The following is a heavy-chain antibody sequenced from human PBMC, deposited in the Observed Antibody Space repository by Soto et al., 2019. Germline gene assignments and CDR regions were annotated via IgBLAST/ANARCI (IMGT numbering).Heavy chain of an antibody. D-gene: IGHD3-22*01. V-gene: IGHV4-39*01. CDR2: IYYSGST. CDR3: ASPKIEFYNWFDP. CDR1: GGSISSSSYY. J-gene: IGHJ5*02. Sequence: SETLSLTCTVSGGSISSSSYYWGWIRQPPGKGLEWIGSIYYSGSTYYNPSLKSRVTISVDTSKNQFSLKLSSVTAADTAVYYCASPKIEFYNWFDPWSQGTLVIVSS.